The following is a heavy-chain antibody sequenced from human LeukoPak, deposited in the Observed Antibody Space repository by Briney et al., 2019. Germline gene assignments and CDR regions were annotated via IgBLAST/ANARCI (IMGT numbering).Heavy chain of an antibody. D-gene: IGHD3-10*01. V-gene: IGHV1-18*01. CDR2: ISAYNGNT. J-gene: IGHJ4*02. CDR1: GYSFKSHT. CDR3: ARDLGGSGSSL. Sequence: ASVKVSCKASGYSFKSHTMHWVRQAPGQGLEWMGWISAYNGNTNYAQKLQGRVTMTTDTSTSTAYMELRSLRSDDTAVYYCARDLGGSGSSLWGQGTLVTVSS.